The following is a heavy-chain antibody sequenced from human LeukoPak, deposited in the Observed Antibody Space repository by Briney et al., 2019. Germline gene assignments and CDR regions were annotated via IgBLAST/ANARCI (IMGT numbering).Heavy chain of an antibody. CDR1: GFTVITND. V-gene: IGHV3-53*01. Sequence: GGSLRLSCAASGFTVITNDMTWVRQAPGKGLEWVSVLYSDGNTKYADSVQGRFTISRDNSNNTLYLEMNSLSPDGTAVYYCARGVEPLAANTLAYWGQGTLVTVSS. CDR2: LYSDGNT. CDR3: ARGVEPLAANTLAY. J-gene: IGHJ4*02. D-gene: IGHD1-14*01.